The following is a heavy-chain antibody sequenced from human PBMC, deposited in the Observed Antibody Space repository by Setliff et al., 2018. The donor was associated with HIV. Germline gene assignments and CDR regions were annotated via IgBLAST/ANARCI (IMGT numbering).Heavy chain of an antibody. CDR2: ISSSSSTL. J-gene: IGHJ6*03. D-gene: IGHD3-9*01. CDR3: VRTYYDILTGYGGFYYMDV. CDR1: GFTFSRHA. V-gene: IGHV3-48*01. Sequence: GGSLRLSCTASGFTFSRHAMNWVRQAPGKGLEWISYISSSSSTLYYADSVKGRFTISRDNAKNSLYLQMNSLRAEDTAVYYCVRTYYDILTGYGGFYYMDVWGKGTTVTVSS.